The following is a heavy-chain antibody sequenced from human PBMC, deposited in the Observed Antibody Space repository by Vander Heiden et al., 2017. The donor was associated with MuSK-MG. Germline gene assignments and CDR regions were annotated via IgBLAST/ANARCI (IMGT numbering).Heavy chain of an antibody. CDR2: ISGSGGST. D-gene: IGHD3-16*01. Sequence: EVQLVESGGGLVQPGGSLRLSCAASGFTFSSYAVSWVRQAPGKGLEWVSAISGSGGSTYYADSVKGRVTISRDNSKNTLYLQMNSLRAEDTAVYYCAKGWGSLYYDYVWGSYDYWGQGTLVTVSS. CDR1: GFTFSSYA. V-gene: IGHV3-23*04. CDR3: AKGWGSLYYDYVWGSYDY. J-gene: IGHJ4*02.